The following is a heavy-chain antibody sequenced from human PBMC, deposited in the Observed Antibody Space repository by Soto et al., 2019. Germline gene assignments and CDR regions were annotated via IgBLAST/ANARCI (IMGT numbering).Heavy chain of an antibody. CDR3: AKEAVFTAVEYN. D-gene: IGHD6-13*01. CDR2: ISPNGGTT. V-gene: IGHV3-23*01. J-gene: IGHJ4*02. Sequence: EVQLLESGGNLVQPGGSLRLSCAASGFTFSSYAMSWVRQAPGKGLEWVSAISPNGGTTYYADSVKGRFTISRDNAKNTLYRQTNSLTVEGTAVYYCAKEAVFTAVEYNWGQGTLVNVSS. CDR1: GFTFSSYA.